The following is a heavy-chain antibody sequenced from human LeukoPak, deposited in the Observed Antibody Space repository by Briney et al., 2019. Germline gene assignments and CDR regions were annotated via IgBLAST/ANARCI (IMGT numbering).Heavy chain of an antibody. CDR3: SMVRTIYYFDY. CDR2: ISGSGGST. J-gene: IGHJ4*02. Sequence: GGSLRLSCAASGFTFSSYAMSWVRQAPGKGLEWVSAISGSGGSTYYADSVKGRFTISRDNSKNTLYLQMNSLRAEDTAVYYCSMVRTIYYFDYWGQGTLVTVSS. CDR1: GFTFSSYA. V-gene: IGHV3-23*01. D-gene: IGHD4/OR15-4a*01.